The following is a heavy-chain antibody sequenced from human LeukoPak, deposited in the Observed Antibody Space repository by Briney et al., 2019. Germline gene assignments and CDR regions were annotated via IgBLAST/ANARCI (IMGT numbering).Heavy chain of an antibody. J-gene: IGHJ4*02. Sequence: GGSLRLSCAASGFVFSSNWMTWVRQAPGKGLEWVANIKQDGSEKYYVDSVKGRFTNSRDNANNSLYLQMNSLRDEDTAVYYCARGMGFDYWGQGTLVTVSS. D-gene: IGHD2-8*01. CDR2: IKQDGSEK. V-gene: IGHV3-7*05. CDR3: ARGMGFDY. CDR1: GFVFSSNW.